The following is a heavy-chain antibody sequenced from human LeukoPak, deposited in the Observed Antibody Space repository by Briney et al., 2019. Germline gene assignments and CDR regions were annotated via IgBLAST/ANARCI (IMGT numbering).Heavy chain of an antibody. CDR1: GFTFSSYS. Sequence: GSLRLTCAASGFTFSSYSMNWVRQAPGKGLEWVSSISSSSSYIYYADSVKGRFTISRDNAKNSLYLQMNSLRAEDTAVYYCAELGITMIGGVWGKGTTVTISS. CDR3: AELGITMIGGV. CDR2: ISSSSSYI. J-gene: IGHJ6*04. D-gene: IGHD3-10*02. V-gene: IGHV3-21*01.